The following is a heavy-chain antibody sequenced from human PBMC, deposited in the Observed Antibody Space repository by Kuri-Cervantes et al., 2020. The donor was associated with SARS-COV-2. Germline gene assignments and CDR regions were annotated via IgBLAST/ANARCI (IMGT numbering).Heavy chain of an antibody. Sequence: ASVNVSCKASGYTFTDYAIHWVRQAPGQRLEWMGWINAGNGDTRYSQKFRGRVTITRDTSESTAYMDLSSLRSEDTALYYCARDLPYCSRASCSRFDYWGQGTLVTVSS. CDR1: GYTFTDYA. J-gene: IGHJ4*02. CDR2: INAGNGDT. V-gene: IGHV1-3*01. D-gene: IGHD2-2*01. CDR3: ARDLPYCSRASCSRFDY.